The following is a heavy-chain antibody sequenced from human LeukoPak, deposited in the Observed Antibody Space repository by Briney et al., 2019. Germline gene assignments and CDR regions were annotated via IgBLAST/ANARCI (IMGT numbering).Heavy chain of an antibody. CDR2: IYYSGST. V-gene: IGHV4-59*08. D-gene: IGHD4-17*01. CDR1: GGSISSYY. J-gene: IGHJ6*02. CDR3: ARHFGTVTPYGMDV. Sequence: PSETLSLTCTVSGGSISSYYWSWIRQPPGKGLEWIGYIYYSGSTNYNPSLESRITISLDTSKNQFSLQLRSVTAADTAVYYCARHFGTVTPYGMDVWGLGTTVTVSS.